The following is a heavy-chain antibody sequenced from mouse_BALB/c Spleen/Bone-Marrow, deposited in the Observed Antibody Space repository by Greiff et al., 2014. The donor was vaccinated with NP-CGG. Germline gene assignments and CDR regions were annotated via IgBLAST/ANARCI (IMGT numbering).Heavy chain of an antibody. J-gene: IGHJ4*01. V-gene: IGHV1S56*01. Sequence: QVQLQQSGPELVKPGASVRISCKASGYTFTSYYIHWVKQRPGQGLEWIGWIYPGNVNTKYNERFKGKATLTADKSSSTPYMQLSSLTSEDSAVYFCAREGDSYAMDYWGQGTSVTVSS. CDR3: AREGDSYAMDY. D-gene: IGHD3-3*01. CDR2: IYPGNVNT. CDR1: GYTFTSYY.